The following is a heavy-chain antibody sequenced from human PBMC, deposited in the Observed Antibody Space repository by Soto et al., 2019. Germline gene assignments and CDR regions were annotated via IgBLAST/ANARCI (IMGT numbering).Heavy chain of an antibody. V-gene: IGHV3-48*02. D-gene: IGHD5-18*01. CDR1: GFTFSSYS. CDR2: ISSSSSTI. Sequence: EVQLVESGGGLVQPGGSLRLSCAASGFTFSSYSMNWVRQAPGKGLEWVSYISSSSSTIHYADSVKGRFTISRDNAKNSLYLQMNSLRDEETAVYYCAMGIQLWLIGGVDYWGQGTLVTVSS. CDR3: AMGIQLWLIGGVDY. J-gene: IGHJ4*02.